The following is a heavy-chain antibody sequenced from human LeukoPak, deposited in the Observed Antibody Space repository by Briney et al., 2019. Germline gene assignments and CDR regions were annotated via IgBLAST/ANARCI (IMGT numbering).Heavy chain of an antibody. CDR2: VYYSGST. D-gene: IGHD3-3*01. CDR3: ARVREWFRDYYMDV. J-gene: IGHJ6*03. V-gene: IGHV4-39*01. CDR1: GGSIGSSSYY. Sequence: PSETLSLTCTVSGGSIGSSSYYWGWVRQPPGKGLEWIGGVYYSGSTYYNPSLKSRVTISVDTSKNQFSLKLTSVTAADTAVYYCARVREWFRDYYMDVWGKGTTVTVSS.